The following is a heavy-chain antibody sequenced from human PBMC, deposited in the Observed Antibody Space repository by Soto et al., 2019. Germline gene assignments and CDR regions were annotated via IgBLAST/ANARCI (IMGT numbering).Heavy chain of an antibody. CDR2: ISGSGGST. D-gene: IGHD3-9*01. CDR3: AKDGFDWLTHIPSGYAFDI. V-gene: IGHV3-23*01. Sequence: GGSLRLSCAASGFTFSSYAMSWVRQAPGKGLEWVSAISGSGGSTYYADSVKGRFTISRDNSKNTLYLQMNSLRAEDTAVYYCAKDGFDWLTHIPSGYAFDIWGQGTMVTVSS. CDR1: GFTFSSYA. J-gene: IGHJ3*02.